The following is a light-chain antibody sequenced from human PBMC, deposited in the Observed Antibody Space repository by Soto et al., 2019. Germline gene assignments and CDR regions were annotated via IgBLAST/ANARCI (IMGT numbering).Light chain of an antibody. CDR2: EVS. CDR3: NSYTSGSTYV. Sequence: QSVLTRPASVSGSPGQSITISCTGTSSDVGGYTYVSWYQQHPGKAPKLIIYEVSNRPSGVSNRFSGSRSGNTASLTISGLQAEDEADYYCNSYTSGSTYVFGTGTKVTVL. V-gene: IGLV2-14*01. CDR1: SSDVGGYTY. J-gene: IGLJ1*01.